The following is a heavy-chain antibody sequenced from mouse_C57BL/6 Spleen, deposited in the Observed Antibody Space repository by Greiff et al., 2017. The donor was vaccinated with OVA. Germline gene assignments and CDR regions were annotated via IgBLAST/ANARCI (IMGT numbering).Heavy chain of an antibody. J-gene: IGHJ3*01. CDR3: EVTTVVASN. D-gene: IGHD1-1*01. V-gene: IGHV3-6*01. CDR2: ISYDGSN. CDR1: GYSITSGYY. Sequence: VQLQQSGPGLVKPSQSLSLTCSVTGYSITSGYYWNWIRQFPGNKLEWMGYISYDGSNNYNPSLKNRISITRDTSKNQFFLKLNSVTTEDTATYYCEVTTVVASNWGQGTLVTVSA.